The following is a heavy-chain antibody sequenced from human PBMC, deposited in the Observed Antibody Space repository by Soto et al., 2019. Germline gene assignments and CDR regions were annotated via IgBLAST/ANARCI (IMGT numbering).Heavy chain of an antibody. V-gene: IGHV3-21*04. CDR2: ISSSSSYI. CDR3: AKDGCSSTSCYHNNYYYYYGMDV. Sequence: EVQLVESGGGLVKPGGSLRLSCAASGFTFSSYSMNWVRQAPGKGLEWVSSISSSSSYIYYADSVKGRFTISRDNAKNSLYLQMNSLRAEDTAVYYCAKDGCSSTSCYHNNYYYYYGMDVWGQGTTVTVSS. J-gene: IGHJ6*02. D-gene: IGHD2-2*01. CDR1: GFTFSSYS.